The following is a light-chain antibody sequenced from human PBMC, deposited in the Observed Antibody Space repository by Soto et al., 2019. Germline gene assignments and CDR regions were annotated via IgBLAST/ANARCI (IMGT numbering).Light chain of an antibody. J-gene: IGKJ5*01. CDR2: AAS. Sequence: DIQMTQSPSSLSASVGDSVTITCRASQGINTFLAWFQQKPGDAPKSLIYAASTLHSGVPSKFSGSGYGTHFTLTISSLQPEDFATYYCQQYITYPITFGQGTRLEI. CDR3: QQYITYPIT. CDR1: QGINTF. V-gene: IGKV1-16*02.